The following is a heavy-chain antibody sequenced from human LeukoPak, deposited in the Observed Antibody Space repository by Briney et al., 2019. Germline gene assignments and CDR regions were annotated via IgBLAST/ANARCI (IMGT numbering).Heavy chain of an antibody. CDR2: IWYDGSNK. Sequence: GGSVTHFRAASGFTFSSYGMHWVRQAPGKGLEWVAVIWYDGSNKYYADSVKGRFTISRDNSKNTLYLQMKSLRVEDTAVYYCAKDRTRDGDYGRRFDYWGQRTQGNRSS. D-gene: IGHD4-17*01. CDR1: GFTFSSYG. CDR3: AKDRTRDGDYGRRFDY. V-gene: IGHV3-33*06. J-gene: IGHJ4*02.